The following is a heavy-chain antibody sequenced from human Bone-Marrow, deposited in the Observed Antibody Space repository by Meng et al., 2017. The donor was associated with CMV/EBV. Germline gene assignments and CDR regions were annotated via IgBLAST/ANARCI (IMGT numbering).Heavy chain of an antibody. Sequence: CKASGYPFTGYHINWVRQAPGQGLGWMGWMEPGSLSRGYAQKFQGRVTMTRDTSISTAYMDLSSLQSEDTAVYYCAVRSISGSFDYWGQGTLVTVSS. V-gene: IGHV1-8*01. CDR3: AVRSISGSFDY. CDR1: GYPFTGYH. J-gene: IGHJ4*02. D-gene: IGHD1-26*01. CDR2: MEPGSLSR.